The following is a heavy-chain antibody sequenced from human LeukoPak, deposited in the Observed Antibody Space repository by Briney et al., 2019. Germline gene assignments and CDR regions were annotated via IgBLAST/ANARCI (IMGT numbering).Heavy chain of an antibody. V-gene: IGHV4-39*07. D-gene: IGHD1-26*01. J-gene: IGHJ4*02. CDR2: MYYRGST. Sequence: SQTLSLTCTVSGGSISSSSHYWGWLRQPPGKGLEWIGSMYYRGSTYHNPSLKSRVTISVDTSKNQFSLKLSSVTAADTAVYYCATTTIRLGYWGQGTLVTVSS. CDR1: GGSISSSSHY. CDR3: ATTTIRLGY.